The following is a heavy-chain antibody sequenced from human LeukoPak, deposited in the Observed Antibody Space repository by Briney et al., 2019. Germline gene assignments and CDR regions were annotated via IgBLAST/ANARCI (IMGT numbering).Heavy chain of an antibody. Sequence: GGSLRLSCTASGFTFSSYWMTWVRQAPGKGLEWVAHVKPDGSEKSYVDSVKGRFTISRDNAQNSLYLQMNSLRAEDTAVYYCARDNVFDYWGQGTLVTVSS. CDR2: VKPDGSEK. CDR3: ARDNVFDY. V-gene: IGHV3-7*01. J-gene: IGHJ4*02. CDR1: GFTFSSYW.